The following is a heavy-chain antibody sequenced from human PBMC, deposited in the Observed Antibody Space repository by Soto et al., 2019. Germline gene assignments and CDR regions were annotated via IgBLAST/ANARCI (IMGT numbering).Heavy chain of an antibody. CDR3: ARFDYDSDYYYGMDV. CDR2: ISSSDSTI. J-gene: IGHJ6*02. V-gene: IGHV3-48*03. Sequence: EGSLRLSCAASGFSLSSYQMNWVRQAPGKGLEWILYISSSDSTIFYADSVKGRFTVSRDNANNSLYLQMNSLRADDTAVYYCARFDYDSDYYYGMDVWGQGTTVTVSS. D-gene: IGHD4-17*01. CDR1: GFSLSSYQ.